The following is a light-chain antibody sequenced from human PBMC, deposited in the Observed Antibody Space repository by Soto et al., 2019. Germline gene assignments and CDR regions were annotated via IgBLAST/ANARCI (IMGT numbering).Light chain of an antibody. CDR2: EVS. V-gene: IGLV2-8*01. CDR3: YSYAGSNTYV. J-gene: IGLJ1*01. CDR1: SSDVGGYNY. Sequence: QSVLTQPPSASGSPGQSVTISCTGTSSDVGGYNYVSWYQQHPGKAPKLMIYEVSKRPSGVPDRFSGSKSGNTASLTVSGLQAEDEAEYYCYSYAGSNTYVFGPGTKLTVL.